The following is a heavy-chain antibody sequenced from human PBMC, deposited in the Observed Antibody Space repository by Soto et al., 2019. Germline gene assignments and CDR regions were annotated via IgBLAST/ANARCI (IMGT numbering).Heavy chain of an antibody. CDR3: ACWRYYDSHQDF. CDR2: VTATAESA. CDR1: GFNFDAYA. D-gene: IGHD3-10*01. J-gene: IGHJ4*02. Sequence: VSLRLSCTPFGFNFDAYAMSWVRQAPGKGLEWVSAVTATAESAYYTDSVRGRFIITRDNSDNMLYLQMSSLRVEDTAIYFCACWRYYDSHQDFWGRGTQVTVSS. V-gene: IGHV3-23*01.